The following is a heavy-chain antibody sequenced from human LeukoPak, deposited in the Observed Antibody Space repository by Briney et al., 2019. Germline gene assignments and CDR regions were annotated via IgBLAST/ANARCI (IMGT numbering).Heavy chain of an antibody. CDR3: AKFSCSGTKTFGY. CDR2: ISGSDSST. CDR1: GFTFSSYA. Sequence: GGSLRLSCAASGFTFSSYAMSWVRQAPGKGLEWVSAISGSDSSTYYADSAKGRFTISRDNSKNTLYLQMNSLRAEDTAVFYWAKFSCSGTKTFGYRGQGTLVTVSS. V-gene: IGHV3-23*01. J-gene: IGHJ4*02. D-gene: IGHD3-10*02.